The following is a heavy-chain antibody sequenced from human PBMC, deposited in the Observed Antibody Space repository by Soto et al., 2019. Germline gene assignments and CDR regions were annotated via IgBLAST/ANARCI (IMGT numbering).Heavy chain of an antibody. CDR3: ASSPGIAAAGTDY. D-gene: IGHD6-13*01. CDR1: GFNFPTFW. CDR2: IYPDDSDT. J-gene: IGHJ4*02. V-gene: IGHV5-51*01. Sequence: GESLKISCKHSGFNFPTFWIAWVRQMPGKGLEWMGTIYPDDSDTRYSPSFQGQVTISADKSISTAYLQWSSLKASDTAMYYCASSPGIAAAGTDYWGQGTLVTVSS.